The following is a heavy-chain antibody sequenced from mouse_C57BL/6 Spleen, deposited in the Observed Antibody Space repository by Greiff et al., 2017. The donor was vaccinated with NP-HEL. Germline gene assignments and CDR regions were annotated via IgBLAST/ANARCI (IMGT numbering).Heavy chain of an antibody. V-gene: IGHV5-4*03. Sequence: EVHLVESGGGLVKPGGSLKLSCAASGFTFSSYAMSWVRQTPEKRLEWVATISDGGSYTYYPDNVKGRFTISRDNAKNNLYLQMSHLKSEDTAMYYCARRDGPFAYWGQGTLVTVSA. D-gene: IGHD2-3*01. CDR3: ARRDGPFAY. CDR1: GFTFSSYA. CDR2: ISDGGSYT. J-gene: IGHJ3*01.